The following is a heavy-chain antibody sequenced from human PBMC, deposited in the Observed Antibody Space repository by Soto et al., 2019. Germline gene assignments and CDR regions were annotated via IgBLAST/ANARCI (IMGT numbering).Heavy chain of an antibody. CDR1: GFRFSSYG. Sequence: ARGALRHPRAGSGFRFSSYGIHWVRQAPGKGLEWVAVIWYDGSNKYYADSVKGRFTISRDNSKNTLYLQMNSLRTEDTAVYYCGRGQGGYYYYMNVWGKGTTVTVSS. D-gene: IGHD1-26*01. CDR2: IWYDGSNK. J-gene: IGHJ6*03. CDR3: GRGQGGYYYYMNV. V-gene: IGHV3-33*01.